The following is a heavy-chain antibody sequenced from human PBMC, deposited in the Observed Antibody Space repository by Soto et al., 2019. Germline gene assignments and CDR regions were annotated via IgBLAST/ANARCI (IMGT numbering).Heavy chain of an antibody. CDR3: ATHYDILTPPTYYGMDV. CDR1: GGSISSYY. J-gene: IGHJ6*02. CDR2: IYTSGST. V-gene: IGHV4-4*07. D-gene: IGHD3-9*01. Sequence: SETLYRTCTVSGGSISSYYWSWIRQPAGKGLEWIGRIYTSGSTNYNPSLKSRVNMSVDTSKNQFSLKLSSVTAADPAVYYCATHYDILTPPTYYGMDVWGQGPTVT.